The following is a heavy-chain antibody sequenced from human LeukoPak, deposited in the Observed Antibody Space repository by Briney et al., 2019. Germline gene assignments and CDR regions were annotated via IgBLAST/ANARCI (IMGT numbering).Heavy chain of an antibody. J-gene: IGHJ6*02. CDR1: GYTFTGYY. Sequence: ASVKVSCKAPGYTFTGYYMHWVRQAPGQGLEWMGWINPNSGGTNYAQKFQGWVTMTRDTSISTAYMELSRLRSDDTAVYYCARRWFGELRSDYYYYGMDVWGQGTTVTVSS. V-gene: IGHV1-2*04. D-gene: IGHD3-10*01. CDR3: ARRWFGELRSDYYYYGMDV. CDR2: INPNSGGT.